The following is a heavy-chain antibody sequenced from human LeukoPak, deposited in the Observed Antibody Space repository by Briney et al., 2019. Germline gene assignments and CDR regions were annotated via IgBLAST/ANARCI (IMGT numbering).Heavy chain of an antibody. V-gene: IGHV4-38-2*02. CDR3: ARAPWAYGSYGHAFDI. CDR1: GPSLSGDYY. D-gene: IGHD2-15*01. CDR2: IYSGGRI. J-gene: IGHJ3*02. Sequence: SETLSLTCTVSGPSLSGDYYWSWIRPPPGKGLEWIGSIYSGGRIYYNPSLKSRVSISIDTSNNDLSLKVTSVTAAETAGYYCARAPWAYGSYGHAFDIWGQGTRVTVSS.